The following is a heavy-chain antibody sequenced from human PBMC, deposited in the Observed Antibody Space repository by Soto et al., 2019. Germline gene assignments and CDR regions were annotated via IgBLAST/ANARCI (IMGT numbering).Heavy chain of an antibody. CDR1: GYTLTEVS. J-gene: IGHJ5*02. D-gene: IGHD2-15*01. Sequence: ASVKVSCKVSGYTLTEVSIHWVRQAPGKGLEWMGGFDPENDETNYAQRFQGRFTMTEDSSTDTAFMELHSLRSDDTAVYYCTTAAFCSGATCYPGHNWFDPWGQGTLVTVSS. V-gene: IGHV1-24*01. CDR3: TTAAFCSGATCYPGHNWFDP. CDR2: FDPENDET.